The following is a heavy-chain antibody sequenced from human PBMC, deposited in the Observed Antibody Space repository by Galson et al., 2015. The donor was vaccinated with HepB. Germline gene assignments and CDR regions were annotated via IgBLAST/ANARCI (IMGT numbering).Heavy chain of an antibody. Sequence: SLRLSCAASGFTFSSYSMNWVRQAPGKGLEWVSSISRSSSYIYYADSVKGRFTISRDNAKNSLYPQMNSLRAEDTAVYYCARGVQLWSHFDYWGQGTLVTVSS. V-gene: IGHV3-21*01. CDR1: GFTFSSYS. CDR2: ISRSSSYI. J-gene: IGHJ4*02. D-gene: IGHD5-18*01. CDR3: ARGVQLWSHFDY.